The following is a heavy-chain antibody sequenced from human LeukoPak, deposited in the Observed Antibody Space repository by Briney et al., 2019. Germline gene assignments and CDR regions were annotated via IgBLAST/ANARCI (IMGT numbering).Heavy chain of an antibody. Sequence: SVKVSCKASGGTFSSYAISWVRQAPGQGLEWMGRIIPIFGTANYAQKFQGRVTITTDESTSTAYMELSRLRSDDTAVYYCARKPYSSSSPHLPWGQGTLVTVSS. CDR3: ARKPYSSSSPHLP. CDR2: IIPIFGTA. D-gene: IGHD6-6*01. J-gene: IGHJ5*02. V-gene: IGHV1-69*05. CDR1: GGTFSSYA.